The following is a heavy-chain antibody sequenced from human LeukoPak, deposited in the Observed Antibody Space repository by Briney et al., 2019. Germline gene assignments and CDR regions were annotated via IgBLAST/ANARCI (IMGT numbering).Heavy chain of an antibody. D-gene: IGHD2/OR15-2a*01. V-gene: IGHV4-59*01. Sequence: SETLSLTCSVSGGSMTNLYWTWIRQPPGKGLEWIGDIYDSGSTRYNTSLESRVTISVDTSKNQFSLKLSSVTAADTAVYYCAKGGSTNFYYGDVWGQGTTVTVSS. J-gene: IGHJ6*02. CDR2: IYDSGST. CDR1: GGSMTNLY. CDR3: AKGGSTNFYYGDV.